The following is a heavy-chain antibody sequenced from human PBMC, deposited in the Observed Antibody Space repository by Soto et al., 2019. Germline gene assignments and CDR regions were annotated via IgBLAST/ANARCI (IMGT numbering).Heavy chain of an antibody. D-gene: IGHD6-19*01. CDR3: ARSRSGWASGWFDP. J-gene: IGHJ5*02. CDR1: GGSVSSGSYY. Sequence: QVQLQESGPGLVKPSETLSLTCTVSGGSVSSGSYYWSWIRQPPGKGLEWIGYIYYSGSTNYNPYLKRRVTISVDTSKNQFSLKLRSVTAADTAVYYCARSRSGWASGWFDPWGQGTLVTVSS. V-gene: IGHV4-61*01. CDR2: IYYSGST.